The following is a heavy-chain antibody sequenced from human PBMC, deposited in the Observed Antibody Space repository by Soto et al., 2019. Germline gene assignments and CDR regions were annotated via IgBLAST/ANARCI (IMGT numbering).Heavy chain of an antibody. CDR2: ITGTGGKT. Sequence: PGGSLRLSCAASGFTFSGYAMRWVRQAPGKGLEWVSTITGTGGKTYYAGSVKGRSTISRDNSKNTMYLQINSLTAEDTAVYYCAKDLHTSSSEWRYYFGMDVWGQGTTVTVSS. CDR1: GFTFSGYA. V-gene: IGHV3-23*01. D-gene: IGHD6-6*01. CDR3: AKDLHTSSSEWRYYFGMDV. J-gene: IGHJ6*02.